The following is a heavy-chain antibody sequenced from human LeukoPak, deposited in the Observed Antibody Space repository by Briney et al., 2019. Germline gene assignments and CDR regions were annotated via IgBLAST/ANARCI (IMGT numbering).Heavy chain of an antibody. D-gene: IGHD3-22*01. V-gene: IGHV4-59*01. CDR1: GGSISSYY. J-gene: IGHJ4*02. CDR3: ARESPPMS. CDR2: IYYSGST. Sequence: PSETLSLTCSVSGGSISSYYWSWLRQPPGKGLEWIGNIYYSGSTNYNPSLKSRVTISVDTSKPQFSLKLSSVTAADTAMYYCARESPPMSWVQGTLVSVSS.